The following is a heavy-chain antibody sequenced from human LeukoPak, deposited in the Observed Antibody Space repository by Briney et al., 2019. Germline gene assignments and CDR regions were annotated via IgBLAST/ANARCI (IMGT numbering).Heavy chain of an antibody. Sequence: SETLSLTCTVSGDSISSHFWTWIRQPPGKGLEFIGYVYYRGSTYYNTSLRSRVTISVDTSKNQFSLNLNSVTTADTAVYYCARRWATTDYYNVLEPWGQGTLVTVSS. V-gene: IGHV4-59*11. J-gene: IGHJ5*02. D-gene: IGHD1-26*01. CDR3: ARRWATTDYYNVLEP. CDR2: VYYRGST. CDR1: GDSISSHF.